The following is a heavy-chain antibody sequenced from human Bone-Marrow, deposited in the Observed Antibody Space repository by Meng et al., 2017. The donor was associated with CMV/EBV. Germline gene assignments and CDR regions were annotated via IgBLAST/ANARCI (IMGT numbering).Heavy chain of an antibody. D-gene: IGHD3-3*01. CDR3: ARSYYVFWIGYYPYYYYGMDV. V-gene: IGHV3-30-3*01. Sequence: SLMLPCAASRFTFSTYAMHWVREDPGKGLERVAVISYDGSNKYYAESVKSRFTIYSDNSENTLYQQMHSLRAEDTAVYYCARSYYVFWIGYYPYYYYGMDVWGQGTTVTVSS. J-gene: IGHJ6*02. CDR1: RFTFSTYA. CDR2: ISYDGSNK.